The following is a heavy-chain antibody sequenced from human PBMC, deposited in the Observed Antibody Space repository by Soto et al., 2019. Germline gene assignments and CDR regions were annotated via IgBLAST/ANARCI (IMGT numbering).Heavy chain of an antibody. V-gene: IGHV4-61*01. J-gene: IGHJ4*02. CDR1: GGSVSSTSYY. CDR3: ARAWEHHDFDY. D-gene: IGHD1-26*01. CDR2: IHYSGST. Sequence: PSETLSLTCTVSGGSVSSTSYYWTWLRQPPGQGLEWIGYIHYSGSTNYNPSLKSRVAMSVDTYKNHFSLKLISVAAADTAFYYCARAWEHHDFDYWSQGALVTISS.